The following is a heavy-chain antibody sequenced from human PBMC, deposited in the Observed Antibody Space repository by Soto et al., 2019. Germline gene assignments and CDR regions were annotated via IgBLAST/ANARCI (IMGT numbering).Heavy chain of an antibody. Sequence: ASVKVSCKASGYTFTSYGISWVRQAPGQGLEWMGWISAYNGNTNYAQKLQGRVTMTTATSTSTAYRELRSLRSDATAVYCWASISRIAACFAFDIWRQVTMVTAS. CDR3: ASISRIAACFAFDI. CDR2: ISAYNGNT. J-gene: IGHJ3*02. V-gene: IGHV1-18*01. CDR1: GYTFTSYG. D-gene: IGHD6-6*01.